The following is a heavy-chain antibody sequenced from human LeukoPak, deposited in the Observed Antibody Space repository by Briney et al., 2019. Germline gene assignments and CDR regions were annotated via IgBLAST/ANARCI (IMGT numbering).Heavy chain of an antibody. Sequence: PSQTLSLTCTVSGGSISSGGYYWSWIRQPPGKGLEWIGYIYHSGSTYYNPSLKSRVTISVDRSKNQFSLKLSSVTAADTAVYYCARDQGNGYYYYYMDVWGKGTTVTVSS. J-gene: IGHJ6*03. V-gene: IGHV4-30-2*01. D-gene: IGHD1-1*01. CDR3: ARDQGNGYYYYYMDV. CDR2: IYHSGST. CDR1: GGSISSGGYY.